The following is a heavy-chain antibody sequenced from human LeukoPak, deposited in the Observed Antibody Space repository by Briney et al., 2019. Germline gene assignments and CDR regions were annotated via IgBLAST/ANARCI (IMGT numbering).Heavy chain of an antibody. Sequence: SVKVSCKASGGAFSSYAISWVRQAPGQGLEWMGRIIPILGIANYAQKFQGRVTITADKSTSTAYMELSSLRSEDTAVYYCARAMVLFVTDPNMVRGGNPLDYWGQGTLVTVSS. CDR1: GGAFSSYA. D-gene: IGHD3-10*01. V-gene: IGHV1-69*04. J-gene: IGHJ4*02. CDR2: IIPILGIA. CDR3: ARAMVLFVTDPNMVRGGNPLDY.